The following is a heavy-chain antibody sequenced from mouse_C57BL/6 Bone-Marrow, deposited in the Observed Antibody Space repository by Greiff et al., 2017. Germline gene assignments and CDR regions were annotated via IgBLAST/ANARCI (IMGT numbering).Heavy chain of an antibody. Sequence: EVMLVESGGGLVKPGGSLKLSCAASGFTFSDYGMHWVRQAPEKGLEWVAYISSGSSTIYYADTVKGRFTISRDNAKNTLFLQMTSLRSEDTAMYYCARHDYDVQAWFAYWGQGTLVTVSA. J-gene: IGHJ3*01. V-gene: IGHV5-17*01. CDR2: ISSGSSTI. CDR3: ARHDYDVQAWFAY. D-gene: IGHD2-4*01. CDR1: GFTFSDYG.